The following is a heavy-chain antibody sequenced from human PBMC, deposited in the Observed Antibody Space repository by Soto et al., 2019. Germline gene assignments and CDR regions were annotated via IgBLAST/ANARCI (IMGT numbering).Heavy chain of an antibody. Sequence: EVQLLESGGGLVQPGGSLRLSCAASGFTFSNYAMIGVRQTPGKGLEWVSTISGGGGNTYYPDSVKGRFTISRDNSKDTVYLQRNSLRAEDTAIYYCAKERLGRGADYWGQGALVTVTS. V-gene: IGHV3-23*01. CDR2: ISGGGGNT. CDR3: AKERLGRGADY. CDR1: GFTFSNYA. J-gene: IGHJ4*02.